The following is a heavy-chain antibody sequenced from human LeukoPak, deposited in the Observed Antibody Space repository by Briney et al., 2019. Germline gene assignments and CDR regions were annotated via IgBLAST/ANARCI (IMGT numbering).Heavy chain of an antibody. CDR1: GGSISSYY. J-gene: IGHJ4*02. CDR3: ARGGPVNFDY. Sequence: SETLSLTCTVSGGSISSYYWSWVRQPAGKGLEWIVRIYISGSTNYNPSLTSRVTMSVDTSKNQFSLMLSSVTAADTAVYYGARGGPVNFDYWGQGTLVTVSS. CDR2: IYISGST. D-gene: IGHD3-16*01. V-gene: IGHV4-4*07.